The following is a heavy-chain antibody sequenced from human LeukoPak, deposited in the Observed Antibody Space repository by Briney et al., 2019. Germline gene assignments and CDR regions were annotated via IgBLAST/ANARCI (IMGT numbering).Heavy chain of an antibody. CDR2: ISSSSSYI. CDR1: VFTLCSYS. CDR3: ASALPWLVRAVYYYYGMDV. V-gene: IGHV3-21*01. D-gene: IGHD6-19*01. J-gene: IGHJ6*02. Sequence: TTGGSLRLSCAACVFTLCSYSMKGVRQAPGKGLEWVSSISSSSSYIYYADSVKGRFTISRDNAKNSLYLHMNSLRAEDTAVYYCASALPWLVRAVYYYYGMDVWGQGTTVTVSS.